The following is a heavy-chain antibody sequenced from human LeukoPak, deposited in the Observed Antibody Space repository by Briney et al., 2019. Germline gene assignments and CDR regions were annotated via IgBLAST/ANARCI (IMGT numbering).Heavy chain of an antibody. CDR3: ARDFDSPLAFDI. Sequence: SQTLSLTCTVSGGSISSTTYYWSWIRQPAGKGLEWIGRIHVSGSTNYNPSLKGRITISVDTSKNQFFLKLSSVTAADTAVYYCARDFDSPLAFDIWGQGTMVTVSS. D-gene: IGHD3-9*01. CDR2: IHVSGST. CDR1: GGSISSTTYY. V-gene: IGHV4-61*02. J-gene: IGHJ3*02.